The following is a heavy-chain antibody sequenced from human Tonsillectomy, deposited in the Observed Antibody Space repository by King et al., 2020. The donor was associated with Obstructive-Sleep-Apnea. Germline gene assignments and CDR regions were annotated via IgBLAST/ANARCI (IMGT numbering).Heavy chain of an antibody. CDR1: GGSISNYY. Sequence: QLQESGPGLVKPSETLSLTCTVSGGSISNYYWSWIRQPAGKGLEWIGRIYTSGSTNYNPSLKSRVTMSVDTSKTQFSLKLTSVTAADTAVYYCARLQYYYDSSGYYHYFDYWGQGTLVTVSS. J-gene: IGHJ4*02. D-gene: IGHD3-22*01. CDR2: IYTSGST. V-gene: IGHV4-4*07. CDR3: ARLQYYYDSSGYYHYFDY.